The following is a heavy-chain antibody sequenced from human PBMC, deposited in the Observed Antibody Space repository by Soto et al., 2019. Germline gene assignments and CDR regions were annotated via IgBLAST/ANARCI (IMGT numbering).Heavy chain of an antibody. D-gene: IGHD6-19*01. V-gene: IGHV1-69*02. CDR3: GRAGTPYYYGMDV. CDR1: GGTFSSYT. CDR2: IIPILGMA. J-gene: IGHJ6*02. Sequence: SVKVSCKASGGTFSSYTISWVRQAPGQGLEWMGRIIPILGMANYAQKFQGRVTITADKSTSTAYMELSSLRSEDTAVYYCGRAGTPYYYGMDVWGQGTTVTVSS.